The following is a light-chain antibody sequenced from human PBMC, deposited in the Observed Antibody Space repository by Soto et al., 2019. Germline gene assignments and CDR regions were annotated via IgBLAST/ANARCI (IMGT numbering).Light chain of an antibody. J-gene: IGKJ2*01. CDR2: GAS. CDR1: QSVRSD. V-gene: IGKV3-15*01. Sequence: EIAMMQSPDTLSVSPGERATVSCRASQSVRSDLAWFQQRPGQAPRLLMYGASTRATAIPGRFSGGGSGTEFTLTISSLQSEDLAVYYCQQYNRWPFTFGQGTKLEI. CDR3: QQYNRWPFT.